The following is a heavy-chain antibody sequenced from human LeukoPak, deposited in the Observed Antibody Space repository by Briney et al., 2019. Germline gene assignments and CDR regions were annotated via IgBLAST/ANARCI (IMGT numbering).Heavy chain of an antibody. Sequence: GGSLRLSCAASGFTFSSYGMHWVRQAPGKGLEWVAFIRYDGSNIYYADSVKGRFTISRDNSKNTLYLQMNSLRAEDTAVYYCAKALRAFRYYEILRSSDPDYWGQGTLVTVSS. V-gene: IGHV3-30*02. D-gene: IGHD3-9*01. CDR1: GFTFSSYG. CDR3: AKALRAFRYYEILRSSDPDY. CDR2: IRYDGSNI. J-gene: IGHJ4*02.